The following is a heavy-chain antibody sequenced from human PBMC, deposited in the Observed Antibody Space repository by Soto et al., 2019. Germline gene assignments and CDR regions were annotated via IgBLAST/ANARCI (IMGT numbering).Heavy chain of an antibody. D-gene: IGHD2-2*01. CDR1: GYTFTSYG. Sequence: QVQLVQSGAEVKKPGASVKVSCKPSGYTFTSYGISWVRQAPGQRLEWMGWISAYNGNTNYAQKLQGRVTMTTDTSTSTAYMELRSLRSDDTAVYYCARGDIVLVPAATKFDPWGQGTLVTVSS. V-gene: IGHV1-18*01. CDR2: ISAYNGNT. CDR3: ARGDIVLVPAATKFDP. J-gene: IGHJ5*02.